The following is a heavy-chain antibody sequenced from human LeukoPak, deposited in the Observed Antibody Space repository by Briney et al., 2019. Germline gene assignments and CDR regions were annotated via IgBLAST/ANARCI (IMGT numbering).Heavy chain of an antibody. CDR1: GFTFSNYW. CDR2: ISSSSSYI. D-gene: IGHD1-26*01. Sequence: GGSLRLSCAASGFTFSNYWMTWVRQAPGKGLEWVSSISSSSSYIYYADSVKGRFTISRDNAKNSLYLQMNSLRAEDTAVYYCARGKGGPKDYWGQGTLVTVSS. V-gene: IGHV3-21*01. CDR3: ARGKGGPKDY. J-gene: IGHJ4*02.